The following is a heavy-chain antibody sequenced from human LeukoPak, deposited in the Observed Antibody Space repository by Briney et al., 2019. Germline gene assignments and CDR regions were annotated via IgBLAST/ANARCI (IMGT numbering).Heavy chain of an antibody. D-gene: IGHD3-22*01. J-gene: IGHJ3*02. CDR2: ISSSGSSI. CDR3: ARDSHKFDSSGYYPDAFDI. CDR1: GLTFSSYE. V-gene: IGHV3-48*03. Sequence: GGSLRLSCAASGLTFSSYEMNWVRQAPGKGLEWVSYISSSGSSIYYADSVKGRFTISRDNAKKPLYLQMHSLRAEDTAVYYCARDSHKFDSSGYYPDAFDIWGQGTMVTVSS.